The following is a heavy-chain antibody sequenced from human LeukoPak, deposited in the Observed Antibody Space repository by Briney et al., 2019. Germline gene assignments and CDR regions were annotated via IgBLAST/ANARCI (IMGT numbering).Heavy chain of an antibody. D-gene: IGHD3-22*01. CDR1: GFTFSSYS. V-gene: IGHV3-48*02. J-gene: IGHJ4*02. CDR3: AVGGLRYYYDSSGYNY. Sequence: GGSLRLSCAASGFTFSSYSMNWVRQAPGKGLEWVSYISSSSSTIYYADSVKGRFTISRDSAKNSLYLQMNSLRDEDTAVYYCAVGGLRYYYDSSGYNYWGQGTLVTVSS. CDR2: ISSSSSTI.